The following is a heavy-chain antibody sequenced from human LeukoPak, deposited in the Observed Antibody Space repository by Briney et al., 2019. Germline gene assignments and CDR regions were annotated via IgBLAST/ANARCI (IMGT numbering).Heavy chain of an antibody. J-gene: IGHJ4*02. V-gene: IGHV3-66*01. D-gene: IGHD5-18*01. CDR2: IYSGDRT. CDR1: GFSVNNLY. Sequence: GGSLRLSCAASGFSVNNLYMSWVRQAPGKGLEWVSVIYSGDRTYYADSVKGRFTISRDTSKNTVYLQMNSLRPEETAVYYCARDGEYSYGYGFDYWGQGALVTVSS. CDR3: ARDGEYSYGYGFDY.